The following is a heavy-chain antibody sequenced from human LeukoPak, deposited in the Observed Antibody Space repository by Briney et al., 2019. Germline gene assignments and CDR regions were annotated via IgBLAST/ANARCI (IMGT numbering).Heavy chain of an antibody. V-gene: IGHV1-2*04. Sequence: ASVKVSCKASGYTFTGYYMHWVRQAPGQGLEWMGWINPNSGGTNYAQKFQGWVTMTRDTSISAAYMELSSLRSEDTAVYYCARVWYSSGWYQYYFDNWGQGTLVTVSS. J-gene: IGHJ4*02. CDR3: ARVWYSSGWYQYYFDN. CDR2: INPNSGGT. CDR1: GYTFTGYY. D-gene: IGHD6-19*01.